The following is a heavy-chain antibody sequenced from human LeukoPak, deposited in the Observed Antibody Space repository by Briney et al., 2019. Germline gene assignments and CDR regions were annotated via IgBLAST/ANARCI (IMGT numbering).Heavy chain of an antibody. CDR2: IYYSGST. CDR3: ASRIAVAGTDYFDY. CDR1: GGSISSSSYY. D-gene: IGHD6-19*01. J-gene: IGHJ4*02. V-gene: IGHV4-39*01. Sequence: PSETLSLTCTVSGGSISSSSYYWGWIRQPPGKGLEWIGSIYYSGSTYYNPSLKSRVTISVDTSKNQFSLKLSSVTAADTAVYYWASRIAVAGTDYFDYWGQGTLVTVSS.